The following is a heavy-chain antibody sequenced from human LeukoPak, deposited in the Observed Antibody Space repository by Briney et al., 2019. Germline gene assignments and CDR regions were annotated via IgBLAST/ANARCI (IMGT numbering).Heavy chain of an antibody. D-gene: IGHD6-13*01. CDR3: AKDLGDSSSWYPN. CDR2: ISGGGGST. CDR1: GFTFSSYA. Sequence: GGFLRLSCAASGFTFSSYAMSWVRQAPGKGLEWVSAISGGGGSTYYADSVKGRFTTSRDNSKNTLYLQMNSLRAEDTAVYYCAKDLGDSSSWYPNWRQATLVTVSS. J-gene: IGHJ4*02. V-gene: IGHV3-23*01.